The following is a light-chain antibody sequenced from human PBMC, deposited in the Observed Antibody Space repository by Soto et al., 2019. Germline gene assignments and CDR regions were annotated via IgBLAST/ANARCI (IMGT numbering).Light chain of an antibody. J-gene: IGKJ1*01. CDR1: QRVSSN. V-gene: IGKV3-15*01. Sequence: IVMTQSPATLSVSPGERATLSSRASQRVSSNLAWYQQKPGQAPRLLIYGASTRATGIPARFSGSGSGTDFTLTISSLQSEDFAVYYCQHYNNWPPWTFGQGTKVEI. CDR2: GAS. CDR3: QHYNNWPPWT.